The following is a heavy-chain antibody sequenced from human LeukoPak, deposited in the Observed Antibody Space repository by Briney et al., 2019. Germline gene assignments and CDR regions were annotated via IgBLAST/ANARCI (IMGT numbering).Heavy chain of an antibody. Sequence: SETLSLTCTVSGGSISSYYWSWIRQPPGKGLEWIGYIYYSGSTNYNPSLKGRVTISVDTSKNQFSLKLSSVTAADTAVYYCARGYGSSWDWFDPWGQGTLVTVSS. D-gene: IGHD6-13*01. V-gene: IGHV4-59*01. J-gene: IGHJ5*02. CDR1: GGSISSYY. CDR3: ARGYGSSWDWFDP. CDR2: IYYSGST.